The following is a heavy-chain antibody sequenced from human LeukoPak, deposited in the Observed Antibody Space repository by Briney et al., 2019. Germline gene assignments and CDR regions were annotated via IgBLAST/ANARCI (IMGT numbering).Heavy chain of an antibody. D-gene: IGHD2-15*01. Sequence: ASVTVSCTASGYTFTSYYMHWVRQAPGQGLEWMGIINPSGGSTSYAQKFQGRVTMTRDTSTSTVYMELSSLRSEDTAVYYCARSPFKGYCSGGSCYFLDYWGQGTLVTVSS. J-gene: IGHJ4*02. CDR1: GYTFTSYY. CDR3: ARSPFKGYCSGGSCYFLDY. V-gene: IGHV1-46*01. CDR2: INPSGGST.